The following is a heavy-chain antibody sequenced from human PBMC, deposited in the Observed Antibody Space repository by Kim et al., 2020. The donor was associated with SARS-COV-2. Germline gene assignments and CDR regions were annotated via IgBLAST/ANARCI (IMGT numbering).Heavy chain of an antibody. CDR3: ARSSFCDTTTCYNLAWFGP. CDR1: GDSISSFY. Sequence: SETLSLTCAVSGDSISSFYWSWIRQPAGKGLEWIGRFHTSGSTNYNPSLKIRVTMSLDTSKNQFSLKLSSVTAADTAVYYCARSSFCDTTTCYNLAWFGP. CDR2: FHTSGST. D-gene: IGHD2-2*02. V-gene: IGHV4-4*07. J-gene: IGHJ5*02.